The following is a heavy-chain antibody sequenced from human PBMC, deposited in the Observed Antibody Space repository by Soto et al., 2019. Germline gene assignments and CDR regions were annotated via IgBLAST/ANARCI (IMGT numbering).Heavy chain of an antibody. CDR2: IYGTDNT. CDR3: VRDGTKTLRDWFDP. D-gene: IGHD1-1*01. Sequence: PSETLSLTCTVSGGSIISYYWSWTRQPAGRGLEWIGRIYGTDNTNYNPSLKSRVMMSVDTSKKQFSLKLRSVTAADTAVYYRVRDGTKTLRDWFDPWGQGISVTVSS. V-gene: IGHV4-4*07. J-gene: IGHJ5*02. CDR1: GGSIISYY.